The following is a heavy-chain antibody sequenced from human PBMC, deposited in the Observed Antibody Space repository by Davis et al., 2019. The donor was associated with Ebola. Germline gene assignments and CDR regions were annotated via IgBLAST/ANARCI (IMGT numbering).Heavy chain of an antibody. CDR1: GFTFDDYA. CDR3: ARVAQWLDYYFDY. D-gene: IGHD6-19*01. CDR2: ISWNSGSI. V-gene: IGHV3-9*01. J-gene: IGHJ4*02. Sequence: SLKISCAASGFTFDDYAMHWVRQAPGKGLEWVSGISWNSGSIGYADSVKGRFTISRDNAKNSLYLQMNSLRAEDTAVYYCARVAQWLDYYFDYWGQGTLVTVSS.